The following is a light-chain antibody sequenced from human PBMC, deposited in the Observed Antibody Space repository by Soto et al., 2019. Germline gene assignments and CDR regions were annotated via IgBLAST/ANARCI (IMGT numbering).Light chain of an antibody. Sequence: EILMTQSPATLSVSPGERATLSCRASQSISSKLAWYQQRPGQAPRLLIYGASTRATGIPSRFSGSGSGTEFTLTITSLQSEDNALYYCQQYYNWQPRFGQGTKVDIK. CDR1: QSISSK. CDR2: GAS. V-gene: IGKV3-15*01. CDR3: QQYYNWQPR. J-gene: IGKJ1*01.